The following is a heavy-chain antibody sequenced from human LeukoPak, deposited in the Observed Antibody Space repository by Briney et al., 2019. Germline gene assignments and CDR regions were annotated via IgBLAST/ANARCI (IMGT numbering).Heavy chain of an antibody. CDR3: ARVLWFGDENWFDP. V-gene: IGHV1-69*05. CDR2: IIPIFGTA. J-gene: IGHJ5*02. CDR1: GGTFSSYA. D-gene: IGHD3-10*01. Sequence: SVKVSCKASGGTFSSYAISWVRQAPGQGLEWMGRIIPIFGTANYAQKFQGRVTITTDESTSTAYMELSSLRSEDTAVYYCARVLWFGDENWFDPWGQGTLVTVSS.